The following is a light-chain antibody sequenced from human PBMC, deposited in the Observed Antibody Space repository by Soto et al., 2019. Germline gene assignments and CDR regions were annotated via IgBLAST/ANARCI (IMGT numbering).Light chain of an antibody. CDR1: QSLLHSDGKAY. J-gene: IGKJ1*01. CDR3: MQNTQPPWT. Sequence: DTVMTQTPLSLSVTLGQPASISCKSSQSLLHSDGKAYLYWYLQKPGQPPQLLIYEVFNRFSGEPERSSGSGSGTDFTRKISRVEAEDVGVYYCMQNTQPPWTFGPGTKVEIK. V-gene: IGKV2D-29*01. CDR2: EVF.